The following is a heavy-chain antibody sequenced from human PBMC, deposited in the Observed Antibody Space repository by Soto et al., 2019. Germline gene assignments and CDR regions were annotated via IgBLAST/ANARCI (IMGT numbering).Heavy chain of an antibody. V-gene: IGHV4-4*02. D-gene: IGHD6-19*01. J-gene: IGHJ6*02. CDR3: ARVSSGWSFYYYGMDV. CDR2: IYHSGST. Sequence: PSETLSLTCAVSGGCISSSNWWSWVREPPGKGLEWIGEIYHSGSTNYNPSLKSRVTISVDKSKNQFSLKLSSVTAADTAVYYCARVSSGWSFYYYGMDVWGQGITVTVSS. CDR1: GGCISSSNW.